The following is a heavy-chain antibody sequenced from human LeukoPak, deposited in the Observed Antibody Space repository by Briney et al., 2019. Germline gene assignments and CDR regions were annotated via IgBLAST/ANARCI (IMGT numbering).Heavy chain of an antibody. CDR2: INAGNGKT. CDR3: ARDPVGSSSSYYFDY. Sequence: ASVKVSCKASGYTFTSYGISWVRQAPGQRLEWMGWINAGNGKTKYSQKFQGRVTITRDTSATTAYMELSSLRSEDTAVYYCARDPVGSSSSYYFDYWGQGTLVTVSS. V-gene: IGHV1-3*01. D-gene: IGHD6-6*01. J-gene: IGHJ4*02. CDR1: GYTFTSYG.